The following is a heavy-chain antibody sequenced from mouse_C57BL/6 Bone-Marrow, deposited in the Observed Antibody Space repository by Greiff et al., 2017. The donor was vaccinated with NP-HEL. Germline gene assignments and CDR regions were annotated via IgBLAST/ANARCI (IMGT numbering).Heavy chain of an antibody. CDR3: AREGYGSHFDY. CDR2: IGPSDSYT. V-gene: IGHV1-69*01. D-gene: IGHD1-1*01. CDR1: GYTFTSYW. J-gene: IGHJ2*01. Sequence: VQLQQPGAELVMPGASVKLSCTASGYTFTSYWMHWVQQRPGQGLEWIGEIGPSDSYTTSNQKFKGKSTLTVDKSASTAYMQLSSLTSEDSAVYYCAREGYGSHFDYWGQGTTLTVSS.